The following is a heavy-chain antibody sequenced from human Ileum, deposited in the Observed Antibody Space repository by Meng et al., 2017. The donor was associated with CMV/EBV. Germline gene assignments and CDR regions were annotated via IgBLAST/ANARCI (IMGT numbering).Heavy chain of an antibody. V-gene: IGHV3-74*01. CDR1: GFTFSGYW. CDR2: INSDGTIT. J-gene: IGHJ4*02. CDR3: ARGGYDFWTDYLHY. Sequence: GESLKISCAASGFTFSGYWMHWVRQAPGKGLVWVSRINSDGTITYYADSVKGRFTISRDNAKNTLYLQMDSLRGEDTGTYYCARGGYDFWTDYLHYWGQGTLVTVSS. D-gene: IGHD3-3*01.